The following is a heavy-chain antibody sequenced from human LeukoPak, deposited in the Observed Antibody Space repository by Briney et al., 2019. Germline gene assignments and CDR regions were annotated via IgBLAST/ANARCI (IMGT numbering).Heavy chain of an antibody. CDR3: ARDGTRDAFDI. Sequence: GGSLRLSCAASGFTVSSNYMSWVRQAPGKGLEWVSVIYSGGSTYYADSVKGRFTISRDNSKNTLYLQMNSLRAEDTAVYYCARDGTRDAFDIWGQGTMVTVSS. CDR1: GFTVSSNY. J-gene: IGHJ3*02. V-gene: IGHV3-66*01. CDR2: IYSGGST.